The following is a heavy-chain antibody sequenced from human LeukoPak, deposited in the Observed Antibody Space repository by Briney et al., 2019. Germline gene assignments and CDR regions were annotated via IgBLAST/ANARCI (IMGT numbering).Heavy chain of an antibody. CDR2: IYSGGST. CDR3: ARSSSGYCSGAGLSFDY. CDR1: GFTVSSNY. Sequence: GGSLRLSCAASGFTVSSNYMSWVRQAPGKGLEWVSVIYSGGSTYYADSVKGRFTISRDNSKNTLYLQMNSLRAEDTAVYYCARSSSGYCSGAGLSFDYWGQGTLVTVSS. V-gene: IGHV3-53*01. D-gene: IGHD5-12*01. J-gene: IGHJ4*02.